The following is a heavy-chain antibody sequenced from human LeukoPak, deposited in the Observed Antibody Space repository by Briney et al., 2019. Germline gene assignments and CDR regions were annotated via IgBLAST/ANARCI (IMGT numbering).Heavy chain of an antibody. CDR2: TYYRSKWYN. Sequence: SQTLSLTCAISGDSVSRNSAAWNWIRQSPSRGLEWLGRTYYRSKWYNDYAVSVKSRITINPDTSKNQFSLQLNSVTPEDTAVYYCARGNGRVAMVTCYFDYWGQGTLVTVSS. J-gene: IGHJ4*02. CDR1: GDSVSRNSAA. D-gene: IGHD5-18*01. V-gene: IGHV6-1*01. CDR3: ARGNGRVAMVTCYFDY.